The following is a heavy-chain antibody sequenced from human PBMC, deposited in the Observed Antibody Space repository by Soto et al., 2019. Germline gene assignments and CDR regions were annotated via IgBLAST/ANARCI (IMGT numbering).Heavy chain of an antibody. CDR2: VSYSGST. V-gene: IGHV4-39*01. CDR1: GGCLSTRGYL. D-gene: IGHD1-20*01. CDR3: SRIAVSGPITGVAY. Sequence: SETLSLTCPVSGGCLSTRGYLCGWIRQSPGQGLRWIGSVSYSGSTYYNPTLKSRVTISVDTSKTPSSVRLSSVTAAHTAVYYCSRIAVSGPITGVAYWGQEALVTVSS. J-gene: IGHJ4*02.